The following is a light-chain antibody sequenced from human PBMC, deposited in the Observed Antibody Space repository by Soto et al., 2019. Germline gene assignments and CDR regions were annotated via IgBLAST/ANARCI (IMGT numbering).Light chain of an antibody. CDR2: AAS. Sequence: DIQMTQSPSSLSASVGDRVTITCRASQGISSYLAWYQQKPGKVPKVLIYAASTLQSGVPSRFSGSGSGTEFTLPISNLQPEDVATYYCQKYYTAPETFGQGTKVEIK. J-gene: IGKJ1*01. V-gene: IGKV1-27*01. CDR1: QGISSY. CDR3: QKYYTAPET.